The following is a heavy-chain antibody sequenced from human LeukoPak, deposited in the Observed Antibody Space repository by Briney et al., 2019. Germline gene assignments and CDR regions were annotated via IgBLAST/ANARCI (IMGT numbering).Heavy chain of an antibody. CDR1: GFTFSSYG. Sequence: PGGSLRLSCAASGFTFSSYGMHWVRQAPGKGLEWVAVISYDGSNKYYADSVKGRFTISRDNSKNTLYLQMNSLRTEDTAVYYCAKDTRYSYGRTNYYYYGMDVWGQGTTVTVSS. J-gene: IGHJ6*02. CDR2: ISYDGSNK. CDR3: AKDTRYSYGRTNYYYYGMDV. V-gene: IGHV3-30*18. D-gene: IGHD5-18*01.